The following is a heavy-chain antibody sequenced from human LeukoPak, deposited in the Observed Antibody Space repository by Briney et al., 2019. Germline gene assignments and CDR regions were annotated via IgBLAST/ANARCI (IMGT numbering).Heavy chain of an antibody. CDR3: ARYTAMAHY. Sequence: GASVKVSCKASGGTFSSYAISWVRQAPGQGLEWKGRIIPILGIANYAQKFQGRVTITADKSTSTAYMELSSLRSEDTAVYYCARYTAMAHYWGQGTLVTVSS. CDR1: GGTFSSYA. J-gene: IGHJ4*02. D-gene: IGHD5-18*01. CDR2: IIPILGIA. V-gene: IGHV1-69*04.